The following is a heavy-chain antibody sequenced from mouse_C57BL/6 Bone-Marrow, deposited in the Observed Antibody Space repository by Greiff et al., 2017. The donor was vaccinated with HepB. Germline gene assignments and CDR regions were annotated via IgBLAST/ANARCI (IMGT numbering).Heavy chain of an antibody. CDR2: IYPRDGST. J-gene: IGHJ2*01. CDR3: ARRDSHFYYGSSPFDY. Sequence: VQVVESGPELVKPGASVKLSCKASGYTFTSYDINWVKQRPGQGLEWIGWIYPRDGSTKYNEKFKGKVTLTVDTSSSTAYMELHSLTSEDSAVYFCARRDSHFYYGSSPFDYWGQGTTLTVSS. D-gene: IGHD1-1*01. V-gene: IGHV1-85*01. CDR1: GYTFTSYD.